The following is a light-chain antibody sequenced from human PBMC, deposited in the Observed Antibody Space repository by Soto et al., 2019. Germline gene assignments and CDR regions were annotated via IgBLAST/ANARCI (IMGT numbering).Light chain of an antibody. J-gene: IGLJ1*01. CDR2: SNN. V-gene: IGLV1-44*01. CDR1: SRSNIGSNT. CDR3: AEWDDSLNGSYV. Sequence: QSVLTQPASVSGSPGQTITFACTGTSRSNIGSNTVTWYQQLPGTAPKLLIYSNNQRPSGVPDRFSGSKSGTSASLAISGLQSEDEADYYCAEWDDSLNGSYVFGTGTKVTVL.